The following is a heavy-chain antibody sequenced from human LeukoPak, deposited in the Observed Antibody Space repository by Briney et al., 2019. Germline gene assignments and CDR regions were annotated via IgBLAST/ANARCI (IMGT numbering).Heavy chain of an antibody. J-gene: IGHJ5*02. CDR3: ARAPVAQNWFDP. CDR2: ISAYNANT. CDR1: GGTFSSYA. V-gene: IGHV1-18*01. Sequence: ASVKVSCKASGGTFSSYAISWARQAPGQGLEWMGWISAYNANTNYAQKLQGRVTMTTDTSTSTAYMELRSLTSDDTAVYYCARAPVAQNWFDPWGQGTLVTVSS. D-gene: IGHD2-2*01.